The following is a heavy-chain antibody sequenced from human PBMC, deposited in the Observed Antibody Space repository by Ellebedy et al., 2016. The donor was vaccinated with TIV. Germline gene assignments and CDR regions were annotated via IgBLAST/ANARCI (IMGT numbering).Heavy chain of an antibody. CDR3: ARHVDDYFDY. CDR2: IYPGDSDT. CDR1: GYRFTSYW. V-gene: IGHV5-51*01. Sequence: ASVKVSCKGSGYRFTSYWIGWVRQMPGKGLEWMGVIYPGDSDTRYSPSFQGLVTISADKSISTAYLQWSSLKASDTAMYYCARHVDDYFDYWGQGTLVTVSS. D-gene: IGHD5-12*01. J-gene: IGHJ4*02.